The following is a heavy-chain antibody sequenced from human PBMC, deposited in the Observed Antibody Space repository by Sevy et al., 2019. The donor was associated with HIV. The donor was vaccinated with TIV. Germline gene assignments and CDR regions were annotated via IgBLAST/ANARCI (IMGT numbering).Heavy chain of an antibody. CDR1: GFPFSTYE. D-gene: IGHD4-17*01. CDR3: ARDLPPSATTGAHFDY. V-gene: IGHV3-48*03. J-gene: IGHJ4*02. CDR2: ISNSGTTK. Sequence: GGSLRLSCTASGFPFSTYEMSWVRQAPGKGLEWISYISNSGTTKNYSDSVKGRFTISRDNAKKSLYLQMNSLRAEDTALYYCARDLPPSATTGAHFDYWGRGTLVTVSS.